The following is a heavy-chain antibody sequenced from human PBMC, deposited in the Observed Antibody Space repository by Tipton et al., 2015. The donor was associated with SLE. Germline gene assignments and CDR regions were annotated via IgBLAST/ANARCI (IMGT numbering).Heavy chain of an antibody. CDR2: IYYNGNT. CDR1: FDSISTSSYY. J-gene: IGHJ4*02. V-gene: IGHV4-39*07. D-gene: IGHD3-3*01. CDR3: ARDPYDSWSDYQATFDY. Sequence: TLSLTCTVSFDSISTSSYYWGWIRQPPGKGLEWIGSIYYNGNTFYSPSLKSRVTISVDTPKNQFSMKLTSVTAADTAVYYCARDPYDSWSDYQATFDYWGQGTLVTVSP.